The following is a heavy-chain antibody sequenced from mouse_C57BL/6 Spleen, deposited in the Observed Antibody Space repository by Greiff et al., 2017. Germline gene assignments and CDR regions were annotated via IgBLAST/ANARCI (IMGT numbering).Heavy chain of an antibody. V-gene: IGHV1-42*01. CDR3: AMTNEGDYLYYYAMDY. D-gene: IGHD2-13*01. CDR2: INPSTGGT. CDR1: GYSFTGYY. Sequence: VQLKESGPELVKPGASVKISCKASGYSFTGYYMNWVKQSPETSLEWIGEINPSTGGTTYNQKFKAKDTLTVDKSTSTAYMQLKSLTSEDSAVYYCAMTNEGDYLYYYAMDYGGQGTSVTVSS. J-gene: IGHJ4*01.